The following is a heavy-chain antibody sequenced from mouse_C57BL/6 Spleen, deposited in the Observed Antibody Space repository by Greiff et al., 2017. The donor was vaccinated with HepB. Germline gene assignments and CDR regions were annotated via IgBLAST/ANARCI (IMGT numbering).Heavy chain of an antibody. D-gene: IGHD2-4*01. CDR1: GFTFSSYA. CDR3: TRDSDYEGWYFDV. V-gene: IGHV5-9-1*02. Sequence: EVKLVESGEGLVKPGGSLKLSCAASGFTFSSYAMSWVRQTPEKRLEWVAYISSGGDYIYYADTVKGRFTISRDNARNTLYLQMSSLKSEDTAMYYCTRDSDYEGWYFDVWGTGTTVTVSS. CDR2: ISSGGDYI. J-gene: IGHJ1*03.